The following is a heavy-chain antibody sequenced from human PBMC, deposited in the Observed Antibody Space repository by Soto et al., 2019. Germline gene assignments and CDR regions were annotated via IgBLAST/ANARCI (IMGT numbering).Heavy chain of an antibody. J-gene: IGHJ6*02. V-gene: IGHV4-31*03. CDR3: ARAPIPNWNYYGMDV. Sequence: QVQLQESGPGQVKPSQTLSLTCTVSGGSVNSGGYHWSWIRQHPGKGVEWIGDIYYSGSTYYNPSLKSRVTISIDTSTNHFSLHLSALTAADTAVYYCARAPIPNWNYYGMDVWGQGTTVTVSS. CDR1: GGSVNSGGYH. CDR2: IYYSGST. D-gene: IGHD1-1*01.